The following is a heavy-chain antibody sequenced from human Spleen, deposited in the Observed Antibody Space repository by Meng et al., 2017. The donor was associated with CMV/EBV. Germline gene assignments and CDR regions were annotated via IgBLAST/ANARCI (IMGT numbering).Heavy chain of an antibody. J-gene: IGHJ4*02. V-gene: IGHV4-30-4*08. Sequence: QGQSKQSGPEPLKPSQTLSLTCTVSGGSISSGDYYWSWIRQPPGKGLEWIGHIYYRGSTYYNPSLKSRLTISVDTSKNQFSLELSSVTAADTAVYYCARVFGRDYPDSWGRGTLVTVSS. CDR3: ARVFGRDYPDS. CDR1: GGSISSGDYY. D-gene: IGHD3-16*01. CDR2: IYYRGST.